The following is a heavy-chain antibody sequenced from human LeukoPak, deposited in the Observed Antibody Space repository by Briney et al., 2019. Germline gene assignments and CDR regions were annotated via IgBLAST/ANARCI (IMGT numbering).Heavy chain of an antibody. CDR1: GFTFSSYG. V-gene: IGHV3-33*06. D-gene: IGHD2-15*01. Sequence: PGGSLRLSCAASGFTFSSYGMHSVRQAPGKGLEWVAVIWYDGSNKYYADSVKGRFNISRDNSKDTLYLQMNSLRAEDTAVYYCAKGKGIYYFDYWGQGTLVTVSS. CDR3: AKGKGIYYFDY. J-gene: IGHJ4*02. CDR2: IWYDGSNK.